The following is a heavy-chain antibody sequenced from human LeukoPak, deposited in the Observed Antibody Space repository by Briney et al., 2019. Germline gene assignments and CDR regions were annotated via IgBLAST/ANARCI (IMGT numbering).Heavy chain of an antibody. D-gene: IGHD3-16*02. V-gene: IGHV1-18*01. CDR3: ARDSVGENLYYDYVWGSYRQHALGY. CDR2: ISAYNGNT. CDR1: GYTFTSYG. J-gene: IGHJ4*02. Sequence: GASVKVSCKASGYTFTSYGISWVRQAPGQGLEWMGWISAYNGNTNYAQKLQGRVTMTTDTSTSTAYMELRSLRSDDTAVYYCARDSVGENLYYDYVWGSYRQHALGYWGQGTLVTVSS.